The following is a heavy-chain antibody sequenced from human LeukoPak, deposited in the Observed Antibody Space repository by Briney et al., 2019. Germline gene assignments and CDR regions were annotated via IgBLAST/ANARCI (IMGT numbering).Heavy chain of an antibody. J-gene: IGHJ4*02. CDR3: ARLREIPVFGVVTKSTSYFDY. CDR1: GFIFSSYG. V-gene: IGHV3-30*02. Sequence: GGSLRLSCAGSGFIFSSYGMHWVRQAPAKGLEWAPFIRYDGSNKYYADSVKGRFTISRDNSKNTLYLQMNSLRAEDTAVYYCARLREIPVFGVVTKSTSYFDYWGQGTLVTVSS. CDR2: IRYDGSNK. D-gene: IGHD3-3*01.